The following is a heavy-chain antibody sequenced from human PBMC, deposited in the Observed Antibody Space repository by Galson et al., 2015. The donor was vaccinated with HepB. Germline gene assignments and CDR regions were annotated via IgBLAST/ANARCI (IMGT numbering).Heavy chain of an antibody. CDR2: ISYDGSNK. CDR1: GFTFSSYA. D-gene: IGHD1-26*01. Sequence: LRLSCAASGFTFSSYAMHWVRQAPGKGLEWVAVISYDGSNKYYADSVKGRFTISRDNSKNTLYLQMNSLRAEDTAVYYCARATWELNFDYWGQGTLVTVSS. J-gene: IGHJ4*02. CDR3: ARATWELNFDY. V-gene: IGHV3-30*04.